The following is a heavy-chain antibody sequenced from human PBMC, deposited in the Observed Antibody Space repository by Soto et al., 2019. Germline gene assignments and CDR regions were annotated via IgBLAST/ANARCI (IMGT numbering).Heavy chain of an antibody. V-gene: IGHV4-4*07. CDR3: ARLFTVTTDYYFGMHG. J-gene: IGHJ6*02. Sequence: SETLSLTCTVSGGSISGSYWSWVRQPAGKGLEWIGRIYSSGSSNYNPSLNSRLTMSLDTSKNQFSLKLRSVTAADTAIYYCARLFTVTTDYYFGMHGWGQGITVTVSS. D-gene: IGHD4-17*01. CDR1: GGSISGSY. CDR2: IYSSGSS.